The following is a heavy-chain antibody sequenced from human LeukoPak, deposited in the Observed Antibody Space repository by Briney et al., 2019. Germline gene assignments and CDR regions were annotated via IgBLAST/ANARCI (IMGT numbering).Heavy chain of an antibody. D-gene: IGHD3-10*01. CDR3: ARDSPGTGVYGMDV. V-gene: IGHV3-53*01. CDR1: GFTVSSNY. CDR2: IYSGGST. J-gene: IGHJ6*02. Sequence: EGSLRLSCAASGFTVSSNYMSWVRQAPGKGLEWVSVIYSGGSTYYADSVKGRFTISRDNSKNTLYLQMNSLRAEDTAVYYCARDSPGTGVYGMDVWGQGTTVTVSS.